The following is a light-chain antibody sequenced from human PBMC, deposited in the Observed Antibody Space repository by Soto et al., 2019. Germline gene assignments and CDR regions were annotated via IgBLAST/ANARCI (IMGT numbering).Light chain of an antibody. J-gene: IGKJ1*01. CDR2: KAS. CDR1: QTISSW. CDR3: QHYNSYSEA. V-gene: IGKV1-5*03. Sequence: DIQITQSPSTLSGSVGDRVTITSRSIQTISSWLAWYQQKPGKAPKLLIYKASTLKSGVPSRFSGSGSATEFTLTISSLQPEDFATYYCQHYNSYSEAFGQGTKVDIK.